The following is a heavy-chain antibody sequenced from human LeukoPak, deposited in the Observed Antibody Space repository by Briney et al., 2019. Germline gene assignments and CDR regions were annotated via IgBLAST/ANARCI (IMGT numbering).Heavy chain of an antibody. J-gene: IGHJ4*02. CDR1: GGSTSSGGYY. CDR2: IYYSGST. CDR3: AMDSSGFGYFDY. V-gene: IGHV4-31*03. D-gene: IGHD3-22*01. Sequence: SQTLSLTCTVSGGSTSSGGYYWSWIRQHPGKGLEWIGYIYYSGSTYYNPSLKGRVTISVETSKNQFSLKLSSVTAADTAVYYCAMDSSGFGYFDYWGQGPLGTVSS.